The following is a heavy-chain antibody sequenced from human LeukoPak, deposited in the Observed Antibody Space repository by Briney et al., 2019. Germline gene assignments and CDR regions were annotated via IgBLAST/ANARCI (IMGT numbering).Heavy chain of an antibody. CDR3: ARAIPFGRQHDAFDI. CDR1: GGSISSYY. Sequence: PSETLSLTCTVSGGSISSYYWSWIRQPPGKGLEWIGYIYYSGSTNYNPSLKSRVTIPVDTSKNQFSLKLSSVTAADTAVYYCARAIPFGRQHDAFDIWGQGTMVTVSS. D-gene: IGHD3-16*01. V-gene: IGHV4-59*01. J-gene: IGHJ3*02. CDR2: IYYSGST.